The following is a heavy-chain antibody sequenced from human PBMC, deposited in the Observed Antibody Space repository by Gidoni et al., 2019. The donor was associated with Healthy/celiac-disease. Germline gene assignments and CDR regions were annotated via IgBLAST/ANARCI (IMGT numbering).Heavy chain of an antibody. Sequence: QVQLQQWGAGLLKPSETLSLTCAVYGGSFSGYYWSWIRQHPGKGLEWIGEINHSGSTNFNPSLKSRVTISVDTSKNQFSLNLSSVTAADTAVYYCASDYGEDDYYGMDVWGQGTTVTVSS. CDR2: INHSGST. V-gene: IGHV4-34*01. J-gene: IGHJ6*02. D-gene: IGHD4-17*01. CDR1: GGSFSGYY. CDR3: ASDYGEDDYYGMDV.